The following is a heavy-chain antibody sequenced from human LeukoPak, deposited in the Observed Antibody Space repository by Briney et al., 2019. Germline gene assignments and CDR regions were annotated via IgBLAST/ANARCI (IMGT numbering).Heavy chain of an antibody. CDR3: ARVGKGRDGYNIDY. J-gene: IGHJ4*02. CDR1: GFTVSSNY. CDR2: IYSGGST. V-gene: IGHV3-66*01. D-gene: IGHD5-24*01. Sequence: AGGSLRLSCAASGFTVSSNYMSWVRQAPGKGLEWVSVIYSGGSTYYADSVKGRFTISRDNSKNTLYLQMNSLRAEDTAVYYCARVGKGRDGYNIDYWGQGTLVTVSS.